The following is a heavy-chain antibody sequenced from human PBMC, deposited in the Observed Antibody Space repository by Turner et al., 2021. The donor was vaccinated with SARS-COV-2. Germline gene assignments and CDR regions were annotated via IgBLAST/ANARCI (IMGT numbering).Heavy chain of an antibody. J-gene: IGHJ4*02. CDR2: IWNDGSNK. Sequence: QVPLVESGGGVVQPGGSLPLSGAASGFSFSSYAMHWVRQSPEKGLEWVAIIWNDGSNKYYANSVKGRFTVSRDNSQNTLFLHMSALRVDDTAVYHCARAFGSGSFLLDYWGQGTQVTVSS. CDR3: ARAFGSGSFLLDY. D-gene: IGHD3-10*01. V-gene: IGHV3-33*01. CDR1: GFSFSSYA.